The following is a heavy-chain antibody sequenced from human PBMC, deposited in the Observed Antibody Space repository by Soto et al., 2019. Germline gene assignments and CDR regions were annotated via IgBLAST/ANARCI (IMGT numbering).Heavy chain of an antibody. Sequence: PGGSLRLSCAASGFTFSSYGMHWVRQAPGKGLEWVAAIWYDGSNKYYADSVKGRFTISRDNSKNTLYLQMNSLRAEDTAVYYCARGYQLPLVGNWFDPWGQGTLVTVSS. J-gene: IGHJ5*02. CDR1: GFTFSSYG. V-gene: IGHV3-33*01. CDR2: IWYDGSNK. D-gene: IGHD2-2*01. CDR3: ARGYQLPLVGNWFDP.